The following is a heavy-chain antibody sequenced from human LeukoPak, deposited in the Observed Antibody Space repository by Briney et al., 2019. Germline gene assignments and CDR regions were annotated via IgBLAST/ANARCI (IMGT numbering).Heavy chain of an antibody. CDR2: ISYDGIDK. Sequence: PGGSLRLSCAASGFTFRDSGMHWVRQAPGKGLEWVAVISYDGIDKYYADSVKDRLTISRDNFKSSQYLQMNSLRVEDTAVYYCAKDAGRYLNGGYFNLWARGTLVTVSS. CDR1: GFTFRDSG. D-gene: IGHD7-27*01. CDR3: AKDAGRYLNGGYFNL. J-gene: IGHJ2*01. V-gene: IGHV3-30*18.